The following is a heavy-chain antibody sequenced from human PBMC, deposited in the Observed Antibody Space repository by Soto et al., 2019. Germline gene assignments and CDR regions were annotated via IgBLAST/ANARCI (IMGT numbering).Heavy chain of an antibody. Sequence: QVQLVQSGAQVKKPAASVKVSCKASGYTFTSYGISWVRQAPGQGLEWMGWINAYNGNTKYAQKLQGRVTMTTDTSTSTAYMELRSLRSDDTGVYYCARDQAMAQFDYWGQGTLVTVSS. J-gene: IGHJ4*02. D-gene: IGHD5-18*01. V-gene: IGHV1-18*01. CDR1: GYTFTSYG. CDR3: ARDQAMAQFDY. CDR2: INAYNGNT.